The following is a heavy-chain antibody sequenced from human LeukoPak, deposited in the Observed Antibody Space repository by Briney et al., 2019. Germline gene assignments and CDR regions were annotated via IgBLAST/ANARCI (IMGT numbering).Heavy chain of an antibody. V-gene: IGHV3-30*02. CDR1: GFIFSSYG. J-gene: IGHJ4*02. Sequence: GGSLRLSCAVSGFIFSSYGTHWVRQAPGKGLEWVAFIRYDGSNKYYADSVKGRFTISRDNSKNTLYLQMNSLRAEDTAVYYCAKDIRYGDDYWGQGTLFTVSS. D-gene: IGHD4/OR15-4a*01. CDR2: IRYDGSNK. CDR3: AKDIRYGDDY.